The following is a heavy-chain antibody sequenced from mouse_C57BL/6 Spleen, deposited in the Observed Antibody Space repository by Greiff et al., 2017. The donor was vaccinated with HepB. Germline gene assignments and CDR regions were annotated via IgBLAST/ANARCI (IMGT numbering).Heavy chain of an antibody. J-gene: IGHJ4*01. Sequence: QVQLQQPGAELVKPGASVKMSCKASGYTFTSYWITWVKQRPGQGLEWIGDIYPGSGSTNYNEKFKSKATLTVDTSSSTAYMQLSSRTSEDSAVYYCARQRFPTTDYAMDYWGQGTSVTVSS. CDR2: IYPGSGST. CDR1: GYTFTSYW. V-gene: IGHV1-55*01. CDR3: ARQRFPTTDYAMDY. D-gene: IGHD1-1*01.